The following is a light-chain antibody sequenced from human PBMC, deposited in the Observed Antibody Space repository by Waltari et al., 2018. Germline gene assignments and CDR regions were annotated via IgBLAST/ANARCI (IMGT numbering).Light chain of an antibody. Sequence: EILKTQSPATLSVSPGERATLSCRASQSVSSNLAWYQQKPGQAPRLLIYGASTRATGIPARFSGSGSGTEFTLTISSKQSEDFAVYYCQQYNNWPPWTFGQGTKVAIK. CDR3: QQYNNWPPWT. CDR1: QSVSSN. CDR2: GAS. V-gene: IGKV3-15*01. J-gene: IGKJ1*01.